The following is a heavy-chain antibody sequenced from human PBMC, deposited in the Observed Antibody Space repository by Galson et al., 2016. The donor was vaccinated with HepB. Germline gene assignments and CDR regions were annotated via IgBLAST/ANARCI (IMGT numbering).Heavy chain of an antibody. CDR2: ISGSSHSI. CDR1: GFIFSSYS. CDR3: AREWTAAVVRYSFDI. D-gene: IGHD6-13*01. Sequence: SLRLSCAASGFIFSSYSMNWVRQAPGKGLEWVSYISGSSHSIYYADSVKGRFTISRDNAKNSLYLQMNSLRDEDTAVYCCAREWTAAVVRYSFDIWGQGTMVTVSS. J-gene: IGHJ3*02. V-gene: IGHV3-48*02.